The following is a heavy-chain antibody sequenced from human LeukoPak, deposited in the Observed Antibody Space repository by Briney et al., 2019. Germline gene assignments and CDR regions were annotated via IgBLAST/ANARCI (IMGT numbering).Heavy chain of an antibody. V-gene: IGHV3-53*01. Sequence: PGGSLRLSCAASGFTVTSNYMSWVRQAPGKGLEWVSIIYTGGNTCHADSVKGRFTISRDNSKNTLYLQMNSLRAEDTAVYYCADAFDIWGQGTMVTVSS. CDR2: IYTGGNT. CDR1: GFTVTSNY. J-gene: IGHJ3*02. CDR3: ADAFDI.